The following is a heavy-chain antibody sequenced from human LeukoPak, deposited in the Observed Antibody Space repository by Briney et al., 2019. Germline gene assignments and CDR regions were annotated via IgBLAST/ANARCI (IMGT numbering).Heavy chain of an antibody. CDR2: INPNSGGT. D-gene: IGHD3-22*01. CDR3: ARDRSITMIVVVTPLDY. Sequence: ASVKVSCKVSGYTLTELSMHWVRQAPGQGLEWMGWINPNSGGTNYAQKFQGRVTMTRDTSISTAYMELSRLRSDDTAVYYCARDRSITMIVVVTPLDYWGQGTLVTVSS. V-gene: IGHV1-2*02. CDR1: GYTLTELS. J-gene: IGHJ4*02.